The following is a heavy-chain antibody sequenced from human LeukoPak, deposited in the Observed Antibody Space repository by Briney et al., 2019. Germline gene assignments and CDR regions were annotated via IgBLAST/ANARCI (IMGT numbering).Heavy chain of an antibody. CDR1: GGSISSYY. V-gene: IGHV4-59*08. D-gene: IGHD2-2*01. J-gene: IGHJ5*02. CDR3: ARHYCSSTSCPFDP. CDR2: IYYSGST. Sequence: PSETLSLTCTVSGGSISSYYWSWIRQPPGKGLEWIGYIYYSGSTNYNPSLKSRVTISVDTSKNQFPLKLSSVTAADTAVYYCARHYCSSTSCPFDPWGQGTLVTVSS.